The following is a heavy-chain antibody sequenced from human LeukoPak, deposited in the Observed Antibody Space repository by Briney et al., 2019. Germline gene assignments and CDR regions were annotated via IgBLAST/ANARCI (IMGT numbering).Heavy chain of an antibody. J-gene: IGHJ6*02. CDR1: GYTFTSYG. CDR3: ARDGYYGSGSPSVMDV. D-gene: IGHD3-10*01. Sequence: ASVKVSCKASGYTFTSYGISWVRQAPGQGLEWMGWINTNTGNPTYAQGFTGRFVFSLDTSVSTAYLQISSLKAEDTAVYYCARDGYYGSGSPSVMDVWGQGTTVTVSS. CDR2: INTNTGNP. V-gene: IGHV7-4-1*02.